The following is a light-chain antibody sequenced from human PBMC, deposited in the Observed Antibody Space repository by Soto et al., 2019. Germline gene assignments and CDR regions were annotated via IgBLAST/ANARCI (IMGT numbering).Light chain of an antibody. CDR2: GAS. CDR1: QSISSN. Sequence: DILMTQSPATLSVSPGEGATLSCRANQSISSNLAWYQQKPGQAPRLLIYGASTRVTGIPARFSGSGSGTEFTLTISSLQSEDFAVYYCQHYNNWPPWTFGQGTKVEVK. J-gene: IGKJ1*01. CDR3: QHYNNWPPWT. V-gene: IGKV3-15*01.